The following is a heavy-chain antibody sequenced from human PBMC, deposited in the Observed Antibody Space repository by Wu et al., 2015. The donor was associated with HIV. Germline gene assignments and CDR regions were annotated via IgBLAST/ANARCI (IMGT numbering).Heavy chain of an antibody. J-gene: IGHJ4*02. CDR3: ARGNSSGYSYGYLFY. CDR2: IIPIFGTA. Sequence: QVQLVQSGAEVKKPWSSVKVSCEASGGTFNNYAITWVRQAPGRGLEWMGGIIPIFGTANYAHKFKGRVSITTDESTRAAYMELSSLRSEDTAVYYCARGNSSGYSYGYLFYWGQGTLVTVSS. D-gene: IGHD5-18*01. CDR1: GGTFNNYA. V-gene: IGHV1-69*05.